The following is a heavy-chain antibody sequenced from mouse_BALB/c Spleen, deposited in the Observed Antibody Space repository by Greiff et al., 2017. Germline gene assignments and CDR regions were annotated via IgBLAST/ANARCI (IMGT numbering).Heavy chain of an antibody. CDR1: GFAFSSYD. V-gene: IGHV5-12-1*01. CDR3: ARLLYGLDAMDY. Sequence: EVKLVESGGGLVKPGGSLKLSCAASGFAFSSYDMSWVRQTPEKRLEWVAYISSGGGSTYYPDTVKGRFTISRDNAKNTLYLQMSSLKSEDTAMYYCARLLYGLDAMDYWGQGTSVTVSS. CDR2: ISSGGGST. J-gene: IGHJ4*01. D-gene: IGHD1-1*01.